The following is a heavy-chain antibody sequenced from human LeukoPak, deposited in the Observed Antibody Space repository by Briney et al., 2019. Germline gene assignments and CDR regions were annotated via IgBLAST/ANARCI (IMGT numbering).Heavy chain of an antibody. CDR2: IFGNGDTT. CDR3: ARERVGATTDYFDY. D-gene: IGHD1-26*01. CDR1: GFSFSSYA. V-gene: IGHV3-48*04. Sequence: GGSLGLSCAASGFSFSSYAMNWVRQAPGKGLEWVSIIFGNGDTTYYADSVKGRFTISRDNAKNSLYLQMNSLRAEDTAVYYCARERVGATTDYFDYWGQGTLVTVSS. J-gene: IGHJ4*02.